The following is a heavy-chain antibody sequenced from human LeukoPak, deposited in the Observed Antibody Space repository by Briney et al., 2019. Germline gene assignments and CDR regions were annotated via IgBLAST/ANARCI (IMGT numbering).Heavy chain of an antibody. J-gene: IGHJ4*02. V-gene: IGHV3-23*01. CDR3: AKAQFGLVVVAATADY. D-gene: IGHD2-15*01. CDR2: ISGSGGST. CDR1: GFTFSSYA. Sequence: PGGSLRLSCAASGFTFSSYAMSWVRQTPGKGLEWVSAISGSGGSTYYADSVKGRFTISRDNSKNTLYLQMNSLRAEDTAVYYCAKAQFGLVVVAATADYWGQGTLVTVSS.